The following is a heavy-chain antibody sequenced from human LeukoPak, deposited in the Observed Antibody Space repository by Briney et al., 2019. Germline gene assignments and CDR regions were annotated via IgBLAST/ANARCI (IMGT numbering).Heavy chain of an antibody. CDR3: ARNPGAGDGYKPFDY. Sequence: ASVRVSCKASGDTFSDYYAHWVRQAPGQGLEWMGIINPSGGSTSNAQKFQGRVTLTRDTSTSTVYMELSSLRSEDTAVYYCARNPGAGDGYKPFDYWGQGTLVTVSS. CDR1: GDTFSDYY. J-gene: IGHJ4*02. V-gene: IGHV1-46*01. CDR2: INPSGGST. D-gene: IGHD5-24*01.